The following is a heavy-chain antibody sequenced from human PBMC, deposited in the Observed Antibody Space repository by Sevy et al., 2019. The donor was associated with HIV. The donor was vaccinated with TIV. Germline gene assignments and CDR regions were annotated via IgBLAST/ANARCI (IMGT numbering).Heavy chain of an antibody. CDR2: IRYDGSTK. CDR3: AKGLGMVQGALLSDDV. CDR1: GFTFRSYG. V-gene: IGHV3-30*02. Sequence: GGSLRLSCAASGFTFRSYGMHWVRQAPGKGLEWVTFIRYDGSTKYYADSVKGRFTISRDNSKNTVFLQMNSLGSEDTAVYYCAKGLGMVQGALLSDDVWGQGTMVTVSS. D-gene: IGHD3-10*01. J-gene: IGHJ3*01.